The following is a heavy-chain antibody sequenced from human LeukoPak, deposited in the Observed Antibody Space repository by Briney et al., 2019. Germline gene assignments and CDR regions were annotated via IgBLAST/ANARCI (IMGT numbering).Heavy chain of an antibody. D-gene: IGHD3-10*01. J-gene: IGHJ6*03. V-gene: IGHV4-59*01. Sequence: SETLSLTCTVSGGSISSYYWSWIRQPAGTALEWIGYIYYSGYTNYNPSLKSRVTISVDTSKNQFSLKLSSVTAADTAVYYCARTTMVRGTYYMDVWGKGTTVTISS. CDR3: ARTTMVRGTYYMDV. CDR2: IYYSGYT. CDR1: GGSISSYY.